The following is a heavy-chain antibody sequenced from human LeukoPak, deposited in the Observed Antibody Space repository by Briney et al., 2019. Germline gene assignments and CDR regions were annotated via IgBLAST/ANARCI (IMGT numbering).Heavy chain of an antibody. Sequence: ASVKVSCKASGYTFTGYYMHWVRQAPGQGLEWMGWINPNSGGTNYAQKFQGRVTMTRDTSISTAYMELSRLRSDDTAVYYCARADGWLHLGSYYYYMDVWGKGTTVTVSS. CDR3: ARADGWLHLGSYYYYMDV. CDR2: INPNSGGT. J-gene: IGHJ6*03. V-gene: IGHV1-2*02. CDR1: GYTFTGYY. D-gene: IGHD5-24*01.